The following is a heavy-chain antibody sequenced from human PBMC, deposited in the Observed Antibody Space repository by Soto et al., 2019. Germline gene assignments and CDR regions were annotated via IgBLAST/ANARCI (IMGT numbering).Heavy chain of an antibody. J-gene: IGHJ6*02. Sequence: GESLKISCKGSGYSFTSYWISWVRQMPGKGLEWMGRIDPSDSYTNYSPSFQGHVTISADKSISTAYLQWSSLKASDTAMYYCATSSPAAIPNYYYYYGMDLWGQGTTVTVSS. CDR1: GYSFTSYW. D-gene: IGHD2-2*02. V-gene: IGHV5-10-1*01. CDR3: ATSSPAAIPNYYYYYGMDL. CDR2: IDPSDSYT.